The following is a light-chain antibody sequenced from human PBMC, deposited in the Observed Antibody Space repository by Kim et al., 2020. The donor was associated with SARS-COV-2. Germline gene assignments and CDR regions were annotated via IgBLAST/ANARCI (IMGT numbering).Light chain of an antibody. J-gene: IGKJ2*01. CDR1: QSVASN. CDR3: QQYNNWPPYT. Sequence: VSPGDRATLSGRASQSVASNLAWYRQTPGQPPRLLMYDVSVRATGVPARFSGRGSGTQFTLTITNLQSEDSAVYFCQQYNNWPPYTFGQGTKLEI. CDR2: DVS. V-gene: IGKV3-15*01.